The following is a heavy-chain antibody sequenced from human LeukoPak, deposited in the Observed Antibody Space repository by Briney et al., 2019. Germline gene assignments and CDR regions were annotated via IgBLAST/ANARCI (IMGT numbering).Heavy chain of an antibody. CDR2: ISGSGGST. J-gene: IGHJ1*01. V-gene: IGHV3-23*01. Sequence: GGSLRLSCAASGFTFSSYAMGWVRQAPGKGLEWVSAISGSGGSTYYADSVKGRFTNSSDNSKNTLYLQMTSLRAEDTAVYYCAKDSSTITAQYFQHWGQGILVTVSS. D-gene: IGHD5-24*01. CDR1: GFTFSSYA. CDR3: AKDSSTITAQYFQH.